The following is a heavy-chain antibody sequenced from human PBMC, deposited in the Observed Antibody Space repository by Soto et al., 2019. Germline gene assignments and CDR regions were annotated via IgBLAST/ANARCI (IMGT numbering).Heavy chain of an antibody. CDR1: GGSISDYY. J-gene: IGHJ4*02. CDR2: IYFSGST. CDR3: AKNDVRGRRSYSSIFYAFPH. Sequence: LETLSLTCTVSGGSISDYYWSWFRQPPGKGLEWIGYIYFSGSTNHNPSLKSRINLSVDTSKNQFSLKLSSVTAADTAVYYCAKNDVRGRRSYSSIFYAFPHGGRGTLVTVPS. V-gene: IGHV4-59*08. D-gene: IGHD6-13*01.